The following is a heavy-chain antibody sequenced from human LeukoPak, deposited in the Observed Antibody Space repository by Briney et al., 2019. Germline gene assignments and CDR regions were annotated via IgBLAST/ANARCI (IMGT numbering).Heavy chain of an antibody. CDR1: GGSISSGGYS. CDR2: IYYSGST. J-gene: IGHJ4*02. V-gene: IGHV4-61*08. CDR3: ARAHYDILTGYYFDY. D-gene: IGHD3-9*01. Sequence: SETLSLTCAVSGGSISSGGYSWSWIRQPPGKGLEWIGYIYYSGSTNYNPSLKSRVTISVDTSKNQFSLKPSSVTAADTAVYYCARAHYDILTGYYFDYWGQGTLVTVSS.